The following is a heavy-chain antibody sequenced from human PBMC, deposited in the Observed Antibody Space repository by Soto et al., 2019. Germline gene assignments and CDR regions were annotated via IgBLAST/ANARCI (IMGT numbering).Heavy chain of an antibody. J-gene: IGHJ6*02. CDR2: IYYSGST. Sequence: SETLSLTCTVSGGSISSYYWSWIRQPPGKGLEWIGYIYYSGSTNYNPSLKSRVTISVDTSKNQFSLKLSSVTAADTAVYYCARWGVPAAMPGIYGMDVWGQGTTVTVSS. CDR3: ARWGVPAAMPGIYGMDV. CDR1: GGSISSYY. D-gene: IGHD2-2*01. V-gene: IGHV4-59*01.